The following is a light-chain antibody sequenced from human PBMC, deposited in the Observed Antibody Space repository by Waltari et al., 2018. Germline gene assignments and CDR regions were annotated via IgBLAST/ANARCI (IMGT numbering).Light chain of an antibody. CDR1: SSAIGGYNY. Sequence: QAALTQPPSVSGSPGQSVTISCTGTSSAIGGYNYVSWYQQHPGKAPNLMIYDVSKRPSWVSDRLSGSKSGNTASLTISGLQVEDEADYYCSSYASSNTFIFGAGTRLTVL. V-gene: IGLV2-11*01. J-gene: IGLJ1*01. CDR2: DVS. CDR3: SSYASSNTFI.